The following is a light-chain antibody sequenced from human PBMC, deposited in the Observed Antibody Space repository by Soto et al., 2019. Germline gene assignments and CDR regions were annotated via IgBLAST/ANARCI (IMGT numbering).Light chain of an antibody. J-gene: IGLJ2*01. CDR3: SSYTSSTTLV. CDR2: DVS. Sequence: QSAPTQPASVSGSPGQSITISCTGTSSDVGGYDYVSWYQQHPGKAPKLMIFDVSNRPSGVSNRFSGSKSGSTASLTISGLQAEDEADYYCSSYTSSTTLVFGGGTKVTVL. CDR1: SSDVGGYDY. V-gene: IGLV2-14*03.